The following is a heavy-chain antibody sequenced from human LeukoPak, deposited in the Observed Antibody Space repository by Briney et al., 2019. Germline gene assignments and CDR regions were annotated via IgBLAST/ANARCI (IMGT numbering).Heavy chain of an antibody. J-gene: IGHJ4*02. CDR3: ARVPDYYGSGG. V-gene: IGHV3-23*01. CDR1: GFTFSSYV. D-gene: IGHD3-10*01. CDR2: ISGSGGST. Sequence: GGSLRLSCAASGFTFSSYVMSWVRQAPGKGLEWVSGISGSGGSTYYADSVKGRFTISRDNSKNTLYVQMNSLRAEDTAVYYCARVPDYYGSGGWGQGTLVTVSS.